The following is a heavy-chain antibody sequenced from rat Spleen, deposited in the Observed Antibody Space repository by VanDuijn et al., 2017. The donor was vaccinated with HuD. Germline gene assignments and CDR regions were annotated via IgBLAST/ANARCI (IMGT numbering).Heavy chain of an antibody. CDR2: ISYDGSST. D-gene: IGHD1-12*02. CDR1: GFTFSNYD. J-gene: IGHJ3*01. Sequence: EVQLVESGGGLVQPGRSMKLSCAASGFTFSNYDMAWVRQAPTKGLEWVASISYDGSSTYYRDSVKGRFTISRDNAKSTLYLQMDSLRSEDTATYYCTTVHYDGSYYYVSWFAYWGQGTLVTVSS. CDR3: TTVHYDGSYYYVSWFAY. V-gene: IGHV5-20*01.